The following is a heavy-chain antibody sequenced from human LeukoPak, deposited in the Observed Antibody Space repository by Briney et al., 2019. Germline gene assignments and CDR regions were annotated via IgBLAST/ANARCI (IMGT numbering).Heavy chain of an antibody. Sequence: GGSLRLSCEASAFTFSSYWMRWVRQAPGKGLEWVANIKEDGSEINYVDSVKGRFTISRDNAKNSLFLQMNSLRVEDTAVYYCARDRGYSSFDYWGQGTLVTVSS. CDR3: ARDRGYSSFDY. CDR2: IKEDGSEI. CDR1: AFTFSSYW. J-gene: IGHJ4*02. D-gene: IGHD4-23*01. V-gene: IGHV3-7*01.